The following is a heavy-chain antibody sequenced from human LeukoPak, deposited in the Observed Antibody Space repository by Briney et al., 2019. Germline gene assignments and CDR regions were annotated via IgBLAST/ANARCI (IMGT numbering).Heavy chain of an antibody. D-gene: IGHD2-2*01. Sequence: GGSLRLSCAASGFTFSNYWMHWVRQVPGKGLVWVSRINTDSSITNYGDSVKGRFTISRDNAKNTLYLRMNSLRAEDTAVYYCTRDLGYCTSTRCYGGWFDPWGQGTLVTVSS. CDR2: INTDSSIT. CDR3: TRDLGYCTSTRCYGGWFDP. V-gene: IGHV3-74*01. CDR1: GFTFSNYW. J-gene: IGHJ5*02.